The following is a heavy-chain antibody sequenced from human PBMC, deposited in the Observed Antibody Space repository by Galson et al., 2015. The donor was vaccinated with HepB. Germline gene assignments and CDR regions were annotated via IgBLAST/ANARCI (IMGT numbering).Heavy chain of an antibody. CDR3: ARETVILNWSLDL. CDR1: GFTFSRFG. CDR2: IWYDGSNT. J-gene: IGHJ2*01. D-gene: IGHD3-16*02. V-gene: IGHV3-33*01. Sequence: SLRLSCAASGFTFSRFGMHWVRQAPGKGLEWMGCIWYDGSNTHTADSVKGRSSISRDNSRNTLYLHMNSLRAEDTAVYYCARETVILNWSLDLWGRGTLVTVSS.